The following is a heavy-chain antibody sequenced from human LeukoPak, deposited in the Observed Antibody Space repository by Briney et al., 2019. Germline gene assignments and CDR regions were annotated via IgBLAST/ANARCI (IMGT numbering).Heavy chain of an antibody. CDR2: IYYSGST. D-gene: IGHD3-10*01. Sequence: SEPLSLTCTVSGGSISSSSYYWGWIRQPPGKGLEWIGSIYYSGSTYYNPSLKSRVTISVDTSKNQFSLKLSSVTAADTAVYYCARQPPGFFDYWGQGTLVTVSS. CDR1: GGSISSSSYY. J-gene: IGHJ4*02. CDR3: ARQPPGFFDY. V-gene: IGHV4-39*01.